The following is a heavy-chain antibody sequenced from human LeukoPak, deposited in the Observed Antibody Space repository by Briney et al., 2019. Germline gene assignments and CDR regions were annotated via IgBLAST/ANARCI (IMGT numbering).Heavy chain of an antibody. CDR1: GFTFSSYE. D-gene: IGHD6-25*01. Sequence: GGSLRLSCAASGFTFSSYETNWVRQAPGKGLEWVSYISSSGSIIYYADSVEGRFTISRDNAKNSLYLRMSSLRAEDTAVYYCARALGGYTDYGMDVWGQGTTVTVSS. V-gene: IGHV3-48*03. CDR3: ARALGGYTDYGMDV. CDR2: ISSSGSII. J-gene: IGHJ6*02.